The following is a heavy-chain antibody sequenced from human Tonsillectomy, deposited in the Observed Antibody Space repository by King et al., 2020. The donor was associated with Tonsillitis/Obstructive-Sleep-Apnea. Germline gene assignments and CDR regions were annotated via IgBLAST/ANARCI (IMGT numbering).Heavy chain of an antibody. CDR2: INTDTGNP. Sequence: HVQLVESGSELRKPGASVKVSWKASGYSFNNYAMNWVRQAPGQGPEWMGWINTDTGNPTYAQGFTGRFVFSLGTSISTAYLQISSLKAEDTAVYYCARKGDAVVGSRGAFDIWGQGTMVTVSS. CDR3: ARKGDAVVGSRGAFDI. J-gene: IGHJ3*02. D-gene: IGHD3-10*01. V-gene: IGHV7-4-1*02. CDR1: GYSFNNYA.